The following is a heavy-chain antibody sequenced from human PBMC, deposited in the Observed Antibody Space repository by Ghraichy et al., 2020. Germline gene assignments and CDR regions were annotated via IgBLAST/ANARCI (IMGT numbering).Heavy chain of an antibody. D-gene: IGHD5-18*01. CDR1: GYTFTAFH. J-gene: IGHJ4*02. CDR3: ARGMDTALISFFDY. CDR2: INPDNGAA. Sequence: ASVKVSCKASGYTFTAFHVHWVRQAPGQGLEWVGRINPDNGAANYAQSFQARVTMTRDTSISTTYMELSLLKSDDTAIYYFARGMDTALISFFDYWGQGSLVTVSS. V-gene: IGHV1-2*06.